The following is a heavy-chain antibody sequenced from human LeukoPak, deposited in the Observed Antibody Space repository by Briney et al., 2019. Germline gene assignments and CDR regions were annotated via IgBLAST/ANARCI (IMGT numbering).Heavy chain of an antibody. Sequence: GGSLRLSCAASGFTFSSYSMNWVRQAPGKGLEWVSSISSSSSYIYYADSVKGRFTISRDNAKNTLNLQMNSLRAEDTAVYYCARDLGQYYDTSDNWFDPWGQGTLVTVPS. CDR3: ARDLGQYYDTSDNWFDP. V-gene: IGHV3-21*01. J-gene: IGHJ5*02. D-gene: IGHD3-22*01. CDR2: ISSSSSYI. CDR1: GFTFSSYS.